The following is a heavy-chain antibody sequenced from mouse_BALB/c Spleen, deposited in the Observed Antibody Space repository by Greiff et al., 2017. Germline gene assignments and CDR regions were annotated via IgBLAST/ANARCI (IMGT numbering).Heavy chain of an antibody. J-gene: IGHJ2*01. D-gene: IGHD1-1*01. Sequence: EVHLVESGGGLVKPGGSLKLSCAASGFTFSSYAMSWVRQSPEKRLEWVAEISSGGSYTYYPDTVTGRFTISRDNAKNTLYLEMSSLRSEDTAMYYCARQFITTAYYFDYWGQGTTLTVSS. CDR1: GFTFSSYA. CDR2: ISSGGSYT. V-gene: IGHV5-9-4*01. CDR3: ARQFITTAYYFDY.